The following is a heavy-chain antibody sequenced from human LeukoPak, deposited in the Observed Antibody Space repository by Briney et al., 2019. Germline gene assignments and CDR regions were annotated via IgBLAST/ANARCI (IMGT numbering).Heavy chain of an antibody. Sequence: GGSLRLSCAASEFSVGSNYMTWVRQAPGKGLEWVSLIYSGGSTYYADSVKGRFTISRDNAKNSLYLQMNSLRAEDTAVYYCARRGYSYGYTLTGSYYFDYWGQGTLVTVSS. CDR1: EFSVGSNY. V-gene: IGHV3-66*04. CDR2: IYSGGST. CDR3: ARRGYSYGYTLTGSYYFDY. D-gene: IGHD5-18*01. J-gene: IGHJ4*02.